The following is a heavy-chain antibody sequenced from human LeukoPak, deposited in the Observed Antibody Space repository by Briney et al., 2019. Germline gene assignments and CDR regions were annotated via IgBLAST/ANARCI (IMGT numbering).Heavy chain of an antibody. Sequence: SETLSLTCTVSGGSISSYYWSWIRQPPGKGLEWIGYIYCSGSTNYNPSLKSRVTISVDTSKNQFSLKLSSVTAADTAVYYCARRAAAGTVFYWGQGTLVTVSS. V-gene: IGHV4-59*01. CDR1: GGSISSYY. D-gene: IGHD6-13*01. CDR3: ARRAAAGTVFY. J-gene: IGHJ4*02. CDR2: IYCSGST.